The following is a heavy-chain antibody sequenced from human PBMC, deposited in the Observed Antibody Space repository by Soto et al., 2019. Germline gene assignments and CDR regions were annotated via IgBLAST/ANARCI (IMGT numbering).Heavy chain of an antibody. CDR2: ISASGDYT. Sequence: QVQLVESGGGWVKPGESLRLSCIGSGFFLSNNWMTWIRQPPGQGLEWVSYISASGDYTFYADSLKGRFTIYRDNARNSLWLQINSLTAEDTAVYYCARSSGWRQVGVYNYGLDVWGQVTTGIVSS. J-gene: IGHJ6*02. CDR3: ARSSGWRQVGVYNYGLDV. D-gene: IGHD2-8*01. CDR1: GFFLSNNW. V-gene: IGHV3-11*06.